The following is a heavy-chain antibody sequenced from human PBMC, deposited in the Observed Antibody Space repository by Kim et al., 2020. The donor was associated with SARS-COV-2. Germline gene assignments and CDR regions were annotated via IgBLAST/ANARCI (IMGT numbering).Heavy chain of an antibody. CDR3: ARTLVLSGYYGMDV. D-gene: IGHD3-10*01. V-gene: IGHV3-33*01. J-gene: IGHJ6*02. Sequence: ANHVRRRFTISRDNSKDTLDLQMNSLRAEDTAVYYCARTLVLSGYYGMDVWGQGTKVTGSS.